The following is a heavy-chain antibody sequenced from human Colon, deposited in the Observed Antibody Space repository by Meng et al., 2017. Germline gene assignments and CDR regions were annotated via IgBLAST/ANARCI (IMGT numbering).Heavy chain of an antibody. CDR3: ARGGLLWFGDSYFDY. CDR1: GGSFSGYY. Sequence: GSLRLSCAAYGGSFSGYYWSWIRQAPGKGLEWIGAINHSGSTKYNPSLKSRVTISVDTSKNHFSLKLSSVTAADTAVYYCARGGLLWFGDSYFDYWGQGTLVTVSS. D-gene: IGHD3-10*01. CDR2: INHSGST. V-gene: IGHV4-34*01. J-gene: IGHJ4*02.